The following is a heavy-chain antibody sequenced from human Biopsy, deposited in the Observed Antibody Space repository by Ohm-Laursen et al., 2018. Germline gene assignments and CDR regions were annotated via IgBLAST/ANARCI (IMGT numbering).Heavy chain of an antibody. V-gene: IGHV4-59*05. CDR2: IFYSGII. J-gene: IGHJ5*02. CDR1: GDSINNYY. Sequence: GTLSLTCTVSGDSINNYYWSWIRQPAGKGLEWIGSIFYSGIIYYNPSLKSRVSISVDTSKNQFSLNLNSVTAADTAVYYCARHPTGFWFDPWGQGTLVIVSS. CDR3: ARHPTGFWFDP.